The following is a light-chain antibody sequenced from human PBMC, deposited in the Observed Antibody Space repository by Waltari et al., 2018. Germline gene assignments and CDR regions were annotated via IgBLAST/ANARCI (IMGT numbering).Light chain of an antibody. V-gene: IGLV2-8*01. Sequence: QSALTQPPSASGSPGQSVTISCTGTSSDVGGYNYVFWYQQHPGKAPKLMISDVSKRPSGVPDRFSGSKSGNTSSLTVSGLQAEDEADYYCSSYAGSNNFGVFGGGTKLTVL. J-gene: IGLJ3*02. CDR3: SSYAGSNNFGV. CDR1: SSDVGGYNY. CDR2: DVS.